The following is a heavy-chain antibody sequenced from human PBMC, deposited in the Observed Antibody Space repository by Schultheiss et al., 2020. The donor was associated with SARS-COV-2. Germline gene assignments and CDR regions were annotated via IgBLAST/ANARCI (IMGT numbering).Heavy chain of an antibody. D-gene: IGHD3-10*01. V-gene: IGHV1-2*02. Sequence: ASVKVSCKASGYIFTGYYMHWVRQAPGQGLEWMGWINLNSGGTNYAQKFQGRVTMNRDTSFSTAYMELSRLRSDDTAVYYCARDRGRITMVRGVIADYRGQGTLVTVSS. J-gene: IGHJ4*02. CDR1: GYIFTGYY. CDR2: INLNSGGT. CDR3: ARDRGRITMVRGVIADY.